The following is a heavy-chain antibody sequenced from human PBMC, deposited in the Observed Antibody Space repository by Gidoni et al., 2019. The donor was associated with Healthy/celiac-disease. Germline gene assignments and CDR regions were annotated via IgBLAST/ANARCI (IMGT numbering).Heavy chain of an antibody. Sequence: QVQLVQSGAEVKKPGASVKVSCKASGYTFTGYYMHRVRQAPGQGLAWMGRINPNSGGTNYAQKFQGRVTMTRDTSISTAYMELSRLRSDDTAVYYCARATRGSSSWHGWYCDLWGRGTLVTVSS. V-gene: IGHV1-2*06. J-gene: IGHJ2*01. CDR1: GYTFTGYY. CDR2: INPNSGGT. D-gene: IGHD6-13*01. CDR3: ARATRGSSSWHGWYCDL.